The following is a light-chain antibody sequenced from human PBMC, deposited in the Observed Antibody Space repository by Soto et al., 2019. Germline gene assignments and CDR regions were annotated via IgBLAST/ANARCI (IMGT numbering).Light chain of an antibody. J-gene: IGKJ1*01. CDR1: QSVISS. Sequence: EIVLTQSPATLSLSPGERATLSCRASQSVISSLAWYQQKPGQAPRLLIYDASYRATGTPDRFSGSASGTDFTLTISRLEPEDFAVYFCQQYGSSPRTFGQGTKVDIK. CDR3: QQYGSSPRT. CDR2: DAS. V-gene: IGKV3-20*01.